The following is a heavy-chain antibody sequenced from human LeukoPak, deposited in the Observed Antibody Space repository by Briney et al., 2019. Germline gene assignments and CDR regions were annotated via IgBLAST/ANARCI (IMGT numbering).Heavy chain of an antibody. Sequence: GRSLRLSCAASGFTFSSYGMHWVRQAPGEGLEWVAVIWYNGSNKYYADSVKGRFTISRDNSKNTLYLQMNSLRAEDTAVYYCARGGQRVVAASISVWFDPWGQGTLVTVSS. CDR2: IWYNGSNK. CDR3: ARGGQRVVAASISVWFDP. J-gene: IGHJ5*02. D-gene: IGHD2-15*01. CDR1: GFTFSSYG. V-gene: IGHV3-33*01.